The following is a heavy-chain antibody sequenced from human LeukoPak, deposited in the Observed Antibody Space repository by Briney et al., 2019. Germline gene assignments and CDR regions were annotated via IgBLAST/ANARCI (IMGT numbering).Heavy chain of an antibody. CDR1: GFTFDDYA. J-gene: IGHJ4*02. CDR2: IGWNSGGI. V-gene: IGHV3-9*01. CDR3: VKVTAAGFVDH. D-gene: IGHD6-13*01. Sequence: GRSLRLSCAASGFTFDDYAMHWVRQAPGKGLEWVSGIGWNSGGIVYADSVKGRFTISRDNAKKSLYLQMNSLGAEDTALYYCVKVTAAGFVDHWGQGTLVTASS.